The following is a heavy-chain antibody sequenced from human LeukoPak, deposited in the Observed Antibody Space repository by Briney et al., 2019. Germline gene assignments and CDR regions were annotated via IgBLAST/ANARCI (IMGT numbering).Heavy chain of an antibody. CDR2: IYYSGST. CDR3: ARVSPGRSSGYFMA. Sequence: PSETLSLTCTVSGGSISSSSYYWGWIRQPPGKGLEWIGSIYYSGSTYYNPSLKSRVTISVDTSKNQFSLKLSSVTAADTAVYYCARVSPGRSSGYFMAWGQGTLVTVSS. J-gene: IGHJ5*02. D-gene: IGHD3-22*01. V-gene: IGHV4-39*07. CDR1: GGSISSSSYY.